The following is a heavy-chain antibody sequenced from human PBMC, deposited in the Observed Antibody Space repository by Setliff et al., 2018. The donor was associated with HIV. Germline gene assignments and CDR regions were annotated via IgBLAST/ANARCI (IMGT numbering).Heavy chain of an antibody. D-gene: IGHD2-21*02. Sequence: KTSETLSLTCIVSGVSTISSSSSYYWGWIRQPPGKGLEWIGYISHSGSTYYNPSLKSRVTISVDTSKNQFSLRLNSVTAADTAVYYGARQGNIVVVTSFDYWGQGTLVTVSS. CDR1: GVSTISSSSSYY. CDR3: ARQGNIVVVTSFDY. CDR2: ISHSGST. V-gene: IGHV4-39*07. J-gene: IGHJ4*02.